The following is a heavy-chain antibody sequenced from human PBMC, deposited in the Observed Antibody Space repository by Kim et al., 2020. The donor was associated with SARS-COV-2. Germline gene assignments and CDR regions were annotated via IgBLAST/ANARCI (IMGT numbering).Heavy chain of an antibody. Sequence: ASVKVSCKASGYDFTSYAIHWVRQAPGQSLEWMGWINDGNGNTKYALKFQGRVLITRDTSARKAYMELSSLTSEDTAVYYCAREGSGFDFLSGTPDYWGQGTLGTVSS. CDR2: INDGNGNT. V-gene: IGHV1-3*01. CDR3: AREGSGFDFLSGTPDY. D-gene: IGHD3-3*01. J-gene: IGHJ4*02. CDR1: GYDFTSYA.